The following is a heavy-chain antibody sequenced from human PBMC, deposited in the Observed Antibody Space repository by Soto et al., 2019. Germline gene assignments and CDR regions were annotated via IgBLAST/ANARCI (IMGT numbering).Heavy chain of an antibody. CDR3: AKGAQHPESGKFDY. J-gene: IGHJ4*02. CDR2: ISYDGSNK. CDR1: GFTFSSYA. V-gene: IGHV3-30-3*01. D-gene: IGHD1-26*01. Sequence: QVQLVESGGGVVQPGRSLRLSCAASGFTFSSYAMHWVRQAPGKGLEWVAVISYDGSNKYYADSVKGRFTISRDNSKNTLYLQMNSLRAEDTAVYYCAKGAQHPESGKFDYWGQGTLVTVSS.